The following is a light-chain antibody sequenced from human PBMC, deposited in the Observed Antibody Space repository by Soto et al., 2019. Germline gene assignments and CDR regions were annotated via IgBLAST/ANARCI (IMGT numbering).Light chain of an antibody. Sequence: QSALTQPASVAGSPGQPITISCTGTSSDVGAFNYVSWYQQHPGKAPKLMIYDVSIRPSGVSNRFSGSKSGDAASLTISGLQAEDEADYYCSSYTTSGTLVFGTGTRSPS. CDR3: SSYTTSGTLV. J-gene: IGLJ1*01. CDR1: SSDVGAFNY. V-gene: IGLV2-14*03. CDR2: DVS.